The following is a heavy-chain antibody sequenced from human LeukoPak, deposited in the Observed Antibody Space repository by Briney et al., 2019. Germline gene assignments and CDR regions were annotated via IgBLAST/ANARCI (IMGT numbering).Heavy chain of an antibody. D-gene: IGHD6-19*01. V-gene: IGHV1-18*01. Sequence: ASVKVSCKASGYTFTSYGISWVRQAPGPGLEWMGWISAYNGNTNYAQKLQGRVTMTTDTSTSTAYMELRSLRSDDTAVYYCASGARGGWYPPFDYWGQGTLVTVSS. CDR2: ISAYNGNT. CDR1: GYTFTSYG. CDR3: ASGARGGWYPPFDY. J-gene: IGHJ4*02.